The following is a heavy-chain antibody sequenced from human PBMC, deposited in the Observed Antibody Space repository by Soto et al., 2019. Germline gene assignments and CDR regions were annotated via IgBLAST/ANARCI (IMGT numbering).Heavy chain of an antibody. CDR1: GGSFTSNNW. Sequence: SETLSLTCAVSGGSFTSNNWWTWVRQPPGQGLEWIGEIYRTGSTNYNPSLKSRVTISLDKSENQFSLKVTSLTAADTAVYYCESRDRGTSVDYWGQVTLVTVSS. D-gene: IGHD1-7*01. V-gene: IGHV4-4*02. CDR3: ESRDRGTSVDY. J-gene: IGHJ4*02. CDR2: IYRTGST.